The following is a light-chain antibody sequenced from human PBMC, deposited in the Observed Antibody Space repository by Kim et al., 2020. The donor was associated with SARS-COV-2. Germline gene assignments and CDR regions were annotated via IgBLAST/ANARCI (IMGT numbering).Light chain of an antibody. CDR2: GKH. CDR3: NSRASNDNVV. CDR1: SLRSYY. J-gene: IGLJ2*01. V-gene: IGLV3-19*01. Sequence: SSELTQDPAVSVALGQTVRITCQGDSLRSYYATWYQQKPGQAPIVVIYGKHNRPSGIPDRFSCSSSGNTASLTITGTQAGDEADYYCNSRASNDNVVLGG.